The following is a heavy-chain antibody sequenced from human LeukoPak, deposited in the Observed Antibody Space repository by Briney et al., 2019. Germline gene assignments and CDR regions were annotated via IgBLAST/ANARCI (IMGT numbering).Heavy chain of an antibody. CDR1: GGTFSSYA. J-gene: IGHJ5*02. CDR2: IIPIFGTA. V-gene: IGHV1-69*06. Sequence: GASVKVSRKASGGTFSSYAISWVRQAPGQGLEWMGGIIPIFGTANYAQKFQGRVTITADKSTSTAYMELSSLRSEDTAVYYCARSEGGYDLESPFSWFDPWGQGTLVTVSS. CDR3: ARSEGGYDLESPFSWFDP. D-gene: IGHD5-12*01.